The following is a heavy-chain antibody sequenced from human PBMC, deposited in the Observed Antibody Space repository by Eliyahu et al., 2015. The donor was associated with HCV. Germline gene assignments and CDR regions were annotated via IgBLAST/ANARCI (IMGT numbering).Heavy chain of an antibody. J-gene: IGHJ4*02. D-gene: IGHD1-26*01. V-gene: IGHV1-69*02. CDR2: IIPILGIA. CDR3: ASFTAAGAKEVY. Sequence: EVKKPGSSVKVSCKASGGTFSSYTISWVRQAPGQGLEWMGRIIPILGIANYAQKFQGRVTITADKSHDHSLHGPGRSLTAEATVYYCASFTAAGAKEVYWGQGTLVTVSS. CDR1: GGTFSSYT.